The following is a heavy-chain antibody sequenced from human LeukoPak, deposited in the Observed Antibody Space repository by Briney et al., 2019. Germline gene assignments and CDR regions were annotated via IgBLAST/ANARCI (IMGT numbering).Heavy chain of an antibody. Sequence: SQTLSLTCTVSGGSISSGDYYWSWIRQPPGKGLEWIGYIYYSGSTYYNPSLKSRVTISVDTSKNQFSLKPGSVTAADTAVYYCARADYSNYQVFFDYWGQGTLVTVSS. CDR2: IYYSGST. CDR1: GGSISSGDYY. V-gene: IGHV4-30-4*01. D-gene: IGHD4-11*01. CDR3: ARADYSNYQVFFDY. J-gene: IGHJ4*02.